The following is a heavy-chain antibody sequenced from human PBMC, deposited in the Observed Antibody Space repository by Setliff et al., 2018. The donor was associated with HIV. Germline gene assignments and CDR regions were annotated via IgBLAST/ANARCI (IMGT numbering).Heavy chain of an antibody. D-gene: IGHD6-19*01. CDR2: IYYSGST. J-gene: IGHJ4*02. CDR1: GGSISSSNYY. CDR3: EVAGQ. Sequence: SETLSLTCTVSGGSISSSNYYWGWIRQPPGKGLECIGSIYYSGSTYYNPSLKSRVTISVDTSKNQFSLKLRSVTAADTAVYYCEVAGQWGQGTLVTVSS. V-gene: IGHV4-39*07.